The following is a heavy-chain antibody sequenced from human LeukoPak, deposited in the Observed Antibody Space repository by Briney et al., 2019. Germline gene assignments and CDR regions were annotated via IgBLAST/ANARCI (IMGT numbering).Heavy chain of an antibody. CDR1: GFPFSNYW. CDR2: IKQDGGEE. J-gene: IGHJ4*02. Sequence: GGSLRLSCAASGFPFSNYWMSWVRQAPGKGLEWVASIKQDGGEEFYVDSVKGRFSISRDNAKNSLYLQMNTLRAEDTAVYYCARGIEPAGNAIGYWGQGTLVTVSS. V-gene: IGHV3-7*01. CDR3: ARGIEPAGNAIGY. D-gene: IGHD6-13*01.